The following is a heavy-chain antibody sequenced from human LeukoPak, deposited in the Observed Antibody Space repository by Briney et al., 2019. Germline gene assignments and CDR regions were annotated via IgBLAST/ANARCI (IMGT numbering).Heavy chain of an antibody. CDR1: GYTFTSYG. J-gene: IGHJ4*02. V-gene: IGHV1-18*01. D-gene: IGHD3-10*01. Sequence: EASVKVSCKAFGYTFTSYGITWVRQAPGQGLEWMGWINTYNGDTNYAQKLQGRVTMTRNTSISTAYMELSSLRSEDTAVYYCARGLLVGGSGSEHDYWGQGTLVTVSS. CDR2: INTYNGDT. CDR3: ARGLLVGGSGSEHDY.